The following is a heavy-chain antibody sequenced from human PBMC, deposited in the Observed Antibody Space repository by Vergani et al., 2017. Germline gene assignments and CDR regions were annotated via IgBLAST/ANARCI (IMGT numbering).Heavy chain of an antibody. CDR3: ARGDYGILTGYRY. J-gene: IGHJ4*02. V-gene: IGHV1-46*03. Sequence: QVQVVQSGAEVKKSGASVKVSCKTSGYTFSNYYMHWLRQAPGQGLEWMGIINPSGGHTNYAQKFQGRVTMTRDTSTSTVYMELSSRRSEDTAIYYCARGDYGILTGYRYWGQGTLVTVSA. CDR1: GYTFSNYY. CDR2: INPSGGHT. D-gene: IGHD3-9*01.